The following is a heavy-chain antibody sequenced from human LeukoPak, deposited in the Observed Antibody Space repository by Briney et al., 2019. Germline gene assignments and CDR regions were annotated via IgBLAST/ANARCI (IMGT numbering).Heavy chain of an antibody. CDR1: GYTFTSYD. D-gene: IGHD6-13*01. CDR2: MNPNSGNT. Sequence: ASVKVSCKASGYTFTSYDINWVRQATGQGLEWMGWMNPNSGNTGYAQKFQGRVTMTRNTSISTAYMELSSLRSEDTAVYYCARGRRWRSSWSTIVRYWGQGTLVTVSS. V-gene: IGHV1-8*01. J-gene: IGHJ4*02. CDR3: ARGRRWRSSWSTIVRY.